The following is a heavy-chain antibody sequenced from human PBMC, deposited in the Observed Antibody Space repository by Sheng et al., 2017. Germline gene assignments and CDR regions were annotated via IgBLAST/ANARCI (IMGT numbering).Heavy chain of an antibody. D-gene: IGHD3-22*01. Sequence: QVQLQESGPGLVKPSETLSLTCTVSGYSISSGYYWGWIRQPPGKGLEWIGSIYHSGSTYYNPSLKSRVTISVDTSKNQFSLKLSSVTAADTAVYYCARMIVVVISYFDYWGQGTLVTVSS. CDR1: GYSISSGYY. J-gene: IGHJ4*02. CDR2: IYHSGST. CDR3: ARMIVVVISYFDY. V-gene: IGHV4-38-2*02.